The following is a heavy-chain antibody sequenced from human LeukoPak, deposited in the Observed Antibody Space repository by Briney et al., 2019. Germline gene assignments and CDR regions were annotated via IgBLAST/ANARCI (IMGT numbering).Heavy chain of an antibody. CDR2: ITSSSSTT. V-gene: IGHV3-48*01. CDR3: TPSPGPGIDY. J-gene: IGHJ4*02. Sequence: KPGGSLRLSCAASGFTFSSYSMNWVRQAPGKGLEWISYITSSSSTTYYADSVKGRFSVSRDNSKNTLYLQMTRLRAEDTAMYSCTPSPGPGIDYWGQGIQVTASS. D-gene: IGHD6-13*01. CDR1: GFTFSSYS.